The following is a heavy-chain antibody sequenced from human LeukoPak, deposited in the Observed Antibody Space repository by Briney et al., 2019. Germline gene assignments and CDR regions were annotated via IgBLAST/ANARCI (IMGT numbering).Heavy chain of an antibody. CDR3: ARVNDILTGYYPSYFDY. CDR2: IYHSGTT. CDR1: GGSISSGGHY. V-gene: IGHV4-30-4*01. Sequence: SETLSLTCTVSGGSISSGGHYWSWIRQPPGKGLEWIGYIYHSGTTYYNSSLKSRLTISVDTSKNQFSLRLSSVTAADTAVYYCARVNDILTGYYPSYFDYWGQGTLVTVSP. D-gene: IGHD3-9*01. J-gene: IGHJ4*02.